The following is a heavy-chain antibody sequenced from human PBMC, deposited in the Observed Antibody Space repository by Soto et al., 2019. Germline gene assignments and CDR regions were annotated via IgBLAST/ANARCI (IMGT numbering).Heavy chain of an antibody. CDR1: GFSLNTKEVG. J-gene: IGHJ4*02. CDR2: IYWDDDK. V-gene: IGHV2-5*02. CDR3: AHSSGWPPSFDS. D-gene: IGHD6-19*01. Sequence: RPKLGDHTHSLRKTCTFCGFSLNTKEVGVGWIRQPPGKALEWLALIYWDDDKRYSPSLKSRLTITKDTSKNQVVLTMTNMDPVDTATYYCAHSSGWPPSFDSGGPATLVTVS.